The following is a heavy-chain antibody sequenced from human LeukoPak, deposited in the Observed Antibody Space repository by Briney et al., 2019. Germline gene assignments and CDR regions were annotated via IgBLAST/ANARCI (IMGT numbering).Heavy chain of an antibody. V-gene: IGHV4-39*07. CDR3: ARGDVVVLEGMDV. J-gene: IGHJ6*02. CDR2: IYYSGST. D-gene: IGHD2-2*01. CDR1: GGSISSSSYY. Sequence: PSETLSLTCIVSGGSISSSSYYWGWIRQPPGKGLEWIGSIYYSGSTYYNPSLKSRVTISVDTSKNQFSLKLSSVTAADTAVYYCARGDVVVLEGMDVWGQGTTVTVSS.